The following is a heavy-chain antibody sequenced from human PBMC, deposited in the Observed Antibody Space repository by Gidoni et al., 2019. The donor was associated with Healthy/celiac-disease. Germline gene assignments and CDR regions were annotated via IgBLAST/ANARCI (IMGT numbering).Heavy chain of an antibody. CDR1: GFPFSSYS. D-gene: IGHD2-15*01. CDR3: ARDSPYCSGGSCYSTWYYGMDV. Sequence: EVQLVESGGGLVKPGGSLRLSCAASGFPFSSYSMNWVRQAPGKGLEGVSSISSSSSYIYYADSVKGRCTISRDNAKNSLYLQMNSLRAEDTAVYYCARDSPYCSGGSCYSTWYYGMDVWGQGTTVTVSS. J-gene: IGHJ6*02. CDR2: ISSSSSYI. V-gene: IGHV3-21*01.